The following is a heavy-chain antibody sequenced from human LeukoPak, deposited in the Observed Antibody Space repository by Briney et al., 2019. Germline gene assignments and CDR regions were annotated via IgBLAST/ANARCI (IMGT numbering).Heavy chain of an antibody. CDR2: ISWDGGST. CDR3: AKGHTYYYDSSGYYGLWAFGI. J-gene: IGHJ3*02. D-gene: IGHD3-22*01. CDR1: GFTFSNYV. V-gene: IGHV3-43D*03. Sequence: GGSLRLSCVASGFTFSNYVMSWVRQAPGKGLEWVSLISWDGGSTYYADSVKGRFTISRDNSKNSLYLQMDSLRAEDTALYYCAKGHTYYYDSSGYYGLWAFGIWGQGTMVTVSS.